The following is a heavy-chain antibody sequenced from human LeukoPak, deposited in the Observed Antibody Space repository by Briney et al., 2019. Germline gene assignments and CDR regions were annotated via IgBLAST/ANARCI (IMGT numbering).Heavy chain of an antibody. D-gene: IGHD3-22*01. V-gene: IGHV1-69*05. Sequence: ASVKVSCKASGGTFSSYAISWVRQAPGQGLEWMGGIIPIFGTANYAQKFQGRVTITTDESTSTAYMELSSLRSEDTVVYYCARERPDYDSSGYLLYWGQGTLVTVSS. CDR2: IIPIFGTA. CDR1: GGTFSSYA. J-gene: IGHJ4*02. CDR3: ARERPDYDSSGYLLY.